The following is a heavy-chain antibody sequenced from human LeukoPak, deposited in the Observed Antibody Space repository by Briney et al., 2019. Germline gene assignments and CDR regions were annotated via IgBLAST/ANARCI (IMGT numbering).Heavy chain of an antibody. CDR2: INPNSGDT. CDR3: ARDGGFDH. CDR1: GYTFTDYY. D-gene: IGHD3-10*01. J-gene: IGHJ4*02. Sequence: ASVKVSFKTSGYTFTDYYMHWVRQAPGQGLEWMGWINPNSGDTNHAQKFQGRVTMTRDTFISTVYMELSRLRSDDTAVYYCARDGGFDHWGQGSLVTVSS. V-gene: IGHV1-2*02.